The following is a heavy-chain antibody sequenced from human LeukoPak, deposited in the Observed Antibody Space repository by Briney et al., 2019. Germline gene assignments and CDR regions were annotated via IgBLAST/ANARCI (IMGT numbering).Heavy chain of an antibody. D-gene: IGHD6-19*01. Sequence: GGSLRLSCAASGFTFSSYGMSWVRQAPGKGLEWVSAISGSGGSTYYADSVKGRFTISRDNSKNTLYLQMNSLRAEDTAVYYCAKDSDGNSGWYYYYYYYMDVWGKGTTVTISS. V-gene: IGHV3-23*01. CDR3: AKDSDGNSGWYYYYYYYMDV. J-gene: IGHJ6*03. CDR1: GFTFSSYG. CDR2: ISGSGGST.